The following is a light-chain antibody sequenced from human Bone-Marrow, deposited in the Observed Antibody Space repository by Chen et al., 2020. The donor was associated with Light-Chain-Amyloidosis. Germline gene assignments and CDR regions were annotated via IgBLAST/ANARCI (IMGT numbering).Light chain of an antibody. CDR3: QSYQGSSQGV. CDR1: SGSIATNY. Sequence: NFMLTQPHSVSESPGKTVIISCTRSSGSIATNYVQWYQQRPGSSPTTVLYEDDQRPSGVPDRCSGSIDRSSNSASLTISGLKTEDEADYYCQSYQGSSQGVFGGGTKLPVL. J-gene: IGLJ3*02. CDR2: EDD. V-gene: IGLV6-57*01.